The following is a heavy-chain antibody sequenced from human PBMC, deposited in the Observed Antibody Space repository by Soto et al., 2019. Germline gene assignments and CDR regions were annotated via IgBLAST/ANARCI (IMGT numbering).Heavy chain of an antibody. J-gene: IGHJ6*02. CDR3: AKGYCSSTCCRLVGYYYYGMDV. D-gene: IGHD2-2*01. CDR1: GYTFTSYA. V-gene: IGHV1-3*01. CDR2: INAGNANT. Sequence: QVQLVQSGAEVKKPGASVKVSCKASGYTFTSYAMHWVRQAPGQRLEWMGWINAGNANTKYSQKFQGRVTITRDTSASTAYMELGSLRSEDTAVYYCAKGYCSSTCCRLVGYYYYGMDVWGQGTTVTVSS.